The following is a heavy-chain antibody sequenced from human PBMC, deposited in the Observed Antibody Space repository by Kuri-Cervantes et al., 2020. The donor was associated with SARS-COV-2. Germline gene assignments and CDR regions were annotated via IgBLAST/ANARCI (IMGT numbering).Heavy chain of an antibody. D-gene: IGHD3-10*01. CDR2: IYYSGST. CDR3: ARDRLGLLWFGEPKRYGMDV. Sequence: SETLSLTCTVSGGSISSYYWSRIRQPPGKGLEWIGYIYYSGSTYYNPSLKSRVTISVDTSKNQFSLKLSSVTAADTAVYYCARDRLGLLWFGEPKRYGMDVWGQGTTVTVSS. J-gene: IGHJ6*02. V-gene: IGHV4-59*12. CDR1: GGSISSYY.